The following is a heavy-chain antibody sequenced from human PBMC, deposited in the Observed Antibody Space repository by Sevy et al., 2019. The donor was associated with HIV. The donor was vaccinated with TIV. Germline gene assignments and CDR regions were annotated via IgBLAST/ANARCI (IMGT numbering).Heavy chain of an antibody. Sequence: GSLRLSCAASGFTFSNAWMSWVRQAPGKGLEWVGRIKSKTDGGTTDYAAPVKGRFTISRDDSKNTLYLQMNSLKTEDTAVYYCTTRAVEDEEYYYYYMDVWGKGTTVTVSS. CDR3: TTRAVEDEEYYYYYMDV. CDR1: GFTFSNAW. V-gene: IGHV3-15*01. D-gene: IGHD2-21*01. J-gene: IGHJ6*03. CDR2: IKSKTDGGTT.